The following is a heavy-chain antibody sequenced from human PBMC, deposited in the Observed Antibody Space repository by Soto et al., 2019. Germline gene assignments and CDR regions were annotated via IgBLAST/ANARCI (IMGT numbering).Heavy chain of an antibody. Sequence: SETLSLTCTVSGGSITTNVYYWAWIRQPPGKGLEWIGSASYSGTTYYNPSLKSRVTISPDTSKNQFSLTLSSVTAADTALYYCAMFTEALSGIAPDYCGQGTPVTVSS. V-gene: IGHV4-39*01. D-gene: IGHD3-10*02. CDR3: AMFTEALSGIAPDY. CDR1: GGSITTNVYY. J-gene: IGHJ4*01. CDR2: ASYSGTT.